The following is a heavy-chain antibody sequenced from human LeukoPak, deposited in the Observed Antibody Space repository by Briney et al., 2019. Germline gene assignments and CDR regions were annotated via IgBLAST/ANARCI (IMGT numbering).Heavy chain of an antibody. Sequence: SETLSLTCTVSGNSISNSDYYWGWIRQPPGKGLEWIALINYSGRTFYNPSLRSRVTISVDMSKNQFSLNLNSVTAADTAVYYCARRRKDLNWFDPWGQGTLVTVSS. CDR1: GNSISNSDYY. J-gene: IGHJ5*02. CDR2: INYSGRT. V-gene: IGHV4-39*01. CDR3: ARRRKDLNWFDP.